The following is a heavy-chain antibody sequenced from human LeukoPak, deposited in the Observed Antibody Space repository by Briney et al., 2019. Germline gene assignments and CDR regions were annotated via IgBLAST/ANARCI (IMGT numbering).Heavy chain of an antibody. Sequence: GGSLRLSCAASGFTFSSYWMSWVRQAPGKGLEWVANIKQEGSEKYYVDSVKGRFTISRDNAKNSPYLQMNSLRAEDTAVYYCARDKSYGDSSDYWGQGTLVTVSS. CDR1: GFTFSSYW. J-gene: IGHJ4*02. CDR2: IKQEGSEK. CDR3: ARDKSYGDSSDY. D-gene: IGHD4-17*01. V-gene: IGHV3-7*01.